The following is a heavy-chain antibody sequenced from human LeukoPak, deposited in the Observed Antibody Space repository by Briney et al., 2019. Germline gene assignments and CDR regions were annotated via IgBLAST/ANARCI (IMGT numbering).Heavy chain of an antibody. CDR1: GFTFDDYA. Sequence: GGSLRLSCAASGFTFDDYAMHWVRQAPGKGLEWVSGISWNSGSIGYADSVKGRFTISRDNAKNSLYLQMNSLRAEDTAVYYCARVRRVGATTLGYWGQGTLVTVSS. CDR2: ISWNSGSI. J-gene: IGHJ4*02. D-gene: IGHD1-26*01. CDR3: ARVRRVGATTLGY. V-gene: IGHV3-9*01.